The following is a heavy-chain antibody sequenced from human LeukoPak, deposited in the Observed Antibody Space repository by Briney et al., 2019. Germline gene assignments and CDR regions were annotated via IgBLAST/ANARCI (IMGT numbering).Heavy chain of an antibody. CDR1: GGTFSSYA. J-gene: IGHJ4*02. V-gene: IGHV1-69*13. CDR3: ARSIQLWSVYYFDY. Sequence: ASVKVSCKASGGTFSSYAISWVRQAPGQGLEWMGGIIPIFGTANYAQKFQGRVTITADESTSTAYMELSSPRSEDTAVYYCARSIQLWSVYYFDYWGQGTLVTVSS. D-gene: IGHD5-18*01. CDR2: IIPIFGTA.